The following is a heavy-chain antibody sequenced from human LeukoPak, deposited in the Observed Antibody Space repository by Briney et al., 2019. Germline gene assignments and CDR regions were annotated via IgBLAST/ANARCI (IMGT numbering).Heavy chain of an antibody. CDR3: ARERSSSGYPDDY. CDR1: GLTFSSYW. CDR2: INSDGSSA. Sequence: GGSLRLSCAASGLTFSSYWMHWVRQAPGKGLVWVSRINSDGSSASYADSVKGRFTISRDNAKNTLYLQMNSLRAEDTAVYYCARERSSSGYPDDYWGRGTLVTVSS. D-gene: IGHD3-22*01. V-gene: IGHV3-74*01. J-gene: IGHJ4*02.